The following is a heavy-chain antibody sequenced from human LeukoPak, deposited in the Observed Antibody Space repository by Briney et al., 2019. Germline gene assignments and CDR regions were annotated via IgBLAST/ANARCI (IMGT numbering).Heavy chain of an antibody. Sequence: SETLSLNCTVSGASINTYYWSWIRQPAGKGLEWLGRIYTSSGSTNYSPSLKSRVTISLDRSKNQFSLKLSSVTAADTAVYYCARDRVESSGYYYYYGTDVWGQGTTVTVSS. V-gene: IGHV4-4*07. CDR3: ARDRVESSGYYYYYGTDV. CDR2: IYTSSGST. D-gene: IGHD2-15*01. CDR1: GASINTYY. J-gene: IGHJ6*02.